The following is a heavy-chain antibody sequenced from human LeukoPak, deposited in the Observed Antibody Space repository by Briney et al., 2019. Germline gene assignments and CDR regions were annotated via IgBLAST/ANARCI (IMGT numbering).Heavy chain of an antibody. D-gene: IGHD3-10*01. Sequence: ASVKVSCKASGYTFTSYYMHWVRQAPGQGLEWMGIINPSGGSTSYAQKFQGRVTMTRNTSISTAYMELSSLRSEDTAVYYCARGSYRHYYYYYYMDVWGKGTTVTISS. CDR3: ARGSYRHYYYYYYMDV. V-gene: IGHV1-46*01. CDR2: INPSGGST. CDR1: GYTFTSYY. J-gene: IGHJ6*03.